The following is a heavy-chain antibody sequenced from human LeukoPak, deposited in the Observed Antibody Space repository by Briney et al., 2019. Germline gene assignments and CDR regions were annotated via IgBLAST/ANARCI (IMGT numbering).Heavy chain of an antibody. CDR1: GFTFSSYS. J-gene: IGHJ4*02. Sequence: GGTLRLSCAASGFTFSSYSMNWVRQAPRKGLEWVSSISSSSSYIYYADSVKGRFTISRDNAKNSLYLQMNSLRAEDTAVYYCARDNDSRDPPHFDYWGQGTLVTVSS. D-gene: IGHD3-16*01. V-gene: IGHV3-21*01. CDR2: ISSSSSYI. CDR3: ARDNDSRDPPHFDY.